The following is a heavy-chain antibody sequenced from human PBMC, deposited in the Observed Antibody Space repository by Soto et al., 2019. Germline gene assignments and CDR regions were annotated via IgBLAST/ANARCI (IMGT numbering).Heavy chain of an antibody. D-gene: IGHD6-19*01. V-gene: IGHV4-59*01. Sequence: SETLSLTCTVSGGSISSYYWSWIRQPPGKGLEWIGYIYYSGSTNYNPSLKSRVTISVDTSKNQFSLKLSSVTAADTAVYYCARTSSGWYDYWGQGTLGTVSS. CDR3: ARTSSGWYDY. CDR2: IYYSGST. J-gene: IGHJ4*02. CDR1: GGSISSYY.